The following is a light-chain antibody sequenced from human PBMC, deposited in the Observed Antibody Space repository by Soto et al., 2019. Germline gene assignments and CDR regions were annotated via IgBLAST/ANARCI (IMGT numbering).Light chain of an antibody. CDR2: AAS. CDR1: QDINSY. CDR3: QQYNIYPLT. Sequence: DVQMTQSPSSLSASVGDRVTITCRASQDINSYLAWYQQKPGNAPKSLIYAASSLQTGAPSSFSGSESGTDFTLTISNLQPEDSATYYCQQYNIYPLTIGGGTKVESK. V-gene: IGKV1D-16*01. J-gene: IGKJ4*01.